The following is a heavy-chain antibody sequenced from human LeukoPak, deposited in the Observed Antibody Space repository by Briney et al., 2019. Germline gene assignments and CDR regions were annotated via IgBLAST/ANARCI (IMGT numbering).Heavy chain of an antibody. V-gene: IGHV3-7*01. CDR2: IKQDGSEK. J-gene: IGHJ4*02. Sequence: SGGSLRLSCAASGFTFSSYWMSWVRQAPGKGLEWVANIKQDGSEKYYVDSVKGRSTISRDNAKNSLYLQMNSLRAEDTAVYYCARDISEDYYDTSDERDYFDYWGQGTPVTVSS. CDR3: ARDISEDYYDTSDERDYFDY. CDR1: GFTFSSYW. D-gene: IGHD3-22*01.